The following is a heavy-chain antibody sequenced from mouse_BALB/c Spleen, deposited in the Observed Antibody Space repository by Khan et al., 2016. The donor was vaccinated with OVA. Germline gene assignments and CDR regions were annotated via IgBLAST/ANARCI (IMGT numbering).Heavy chain of an antibody. CDR2: INPNNVYT. J-gene: IGHJ3*01. CDR1: GYTFTTYT. D-gene: IGHD2-14*01. CDR3: TRDGAYYRNDGWFAY. Sequence: QVHVKQSGAELARPGASVKMSCKASGYTFTTYTIHWIKQRPGQGLEWIGFINPNNVYTNYNQKFKDKATLTADKSSTTAYMQLNSLTSDDSAVYYCTRDGAYYRNDGWFAYWGQGTLVTVSA. V-gene: IGHV1-4*01.